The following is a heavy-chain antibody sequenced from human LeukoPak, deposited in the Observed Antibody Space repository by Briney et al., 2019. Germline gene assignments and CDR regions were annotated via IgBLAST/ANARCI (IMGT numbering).Heavy chain of an antibody. CDR1: GFTFSNYW. D-gene: IGHD5-18*01. V-gene: IGHV3-74*01. CDR2: ISTDGSST. J-gene: IGHJ5*02. Sequence: GGSLRLSCAASGFTFSNYWMHWVRQAPGKGLVWVSRISTDGSSTSYADSVKGRFTISRDNAKNTLYLQMNNLRDEDTAVYYCARDGDGYYSWGQGALVTVSS. CDR3: ARDGDGYYS.